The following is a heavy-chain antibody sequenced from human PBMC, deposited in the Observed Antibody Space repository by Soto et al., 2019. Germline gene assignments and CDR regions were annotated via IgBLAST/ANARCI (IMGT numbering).Heavy chain of an antibody. CDR1: GFTFDDYA. D-gene: IGHD5-18*01. V-gene: IGHV3-9*01. Sequence: EVQLVESGGGLVQPGRSLRLSCAASGFTFDDYAMHWVRQAPGKGLEWVSGISWNSGSIVYADSVKGRFTISRDNAKNSLYLQMNSLRAEDTALYYCAKEGPGYSYGKNPFDYWGQGTLVTVSS. CDR3: AKEGPGYSYGKNPFDY. CDR2: ISWNSGSI. J-gene: IGHJ4*02.